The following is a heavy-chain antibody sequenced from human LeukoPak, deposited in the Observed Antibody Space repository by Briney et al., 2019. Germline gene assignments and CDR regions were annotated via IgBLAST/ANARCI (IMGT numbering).Heavy chain of an antibody. D-gene: IGHD3-3*01. V-gene: IGHV3-11*01. CDR3: ARAKVNDFWSGYDYYYGMDV. CDR1: GFTFSDYY. Sequence: GGSLRLSCVGSGFTFSDYYMSWIRQAPGKGLEWVSYISSSGSTIYYADSVKGRFTISRDNAKNSLYLQMNSLRAEDTAVYYCARAKVNDFWSGYDYYYGMDVWGQGTTVTVSS. J-gene: IGHJ6*02. CDR2: ISSSGSTI.